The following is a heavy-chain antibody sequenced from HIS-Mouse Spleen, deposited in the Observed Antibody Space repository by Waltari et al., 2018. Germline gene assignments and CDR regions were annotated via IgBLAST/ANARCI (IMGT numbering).Heavy chain of an antibody. CDR1: GGPISRSCYH. CDR3: ASGVVVAATAVHFDY. V-gene: IGHV4-39*07. CDR2: IYYSGST. J-gene: IGHJ4*02. D-gene: IGHD2-15*01. Sequence: QLQLQESGPGLVKPSETLSLTCTVSGGPISRSCYHSGWIRPPPGKGLEWIGSIYYSGSTYYNPSLKSRVTISVDTSKNQFSLKLSSVTAADTAVYYCASGVVVAATAVHFDYWGQGTLVTVSS.